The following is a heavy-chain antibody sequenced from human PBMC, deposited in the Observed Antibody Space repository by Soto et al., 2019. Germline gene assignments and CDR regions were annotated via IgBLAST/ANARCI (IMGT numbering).Heavy chain of an antibody. D-gene: IGHD1-26*01. CDR3: ARDYSGNYKVLFYLDF. CDR2: IWYDGSTK. V-gene: IGHV3-33*01. Sequence: QVQLVQSGGGVVQPGRSLRLSCAASGFSFSTYAMHWVRQAPGKGLEWVAVIWYDGSTKYYSDSVRGRFTISRDNSNKTLYLQMSSLGAEDTAVYYCARDYSGNYKVLFYLDFWGQGTLVTASS. CDR1: GFSFSTYA. J-gene: IGHJ4*02.